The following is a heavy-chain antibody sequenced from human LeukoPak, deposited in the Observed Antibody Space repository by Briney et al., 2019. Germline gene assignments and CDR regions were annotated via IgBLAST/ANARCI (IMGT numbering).Heavy chain of an antibody. Sequence: SETLSLTCTVSGGSISSYYWSWIRQPPGKGLEWIGYMYYSGSTNYNPSLKSRVTISVDISKNQVSLKLSSVTAADTAVYYCARASYSYDINGWVPFDYWGQGTLVTVSS. V-gene: IGHV4-59*01. D-gene: IGHD3-22*01. CDR3: ARASYSYDINGWVPFDY. CDR1: GGSISSYY. CDR2: MYYSGST. J-gene: IGHJ4*02.